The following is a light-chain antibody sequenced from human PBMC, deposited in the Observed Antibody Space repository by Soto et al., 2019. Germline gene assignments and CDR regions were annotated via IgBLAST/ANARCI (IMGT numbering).Light chain of an antibody. CDR1: SSDVADYNY. J-gene: IGLJ1*01. V-gene: IGLV2-14*01. Sequence: QSALTQPASVSGSPGQSITISRTGTSSDVADYNYVSWYQQRPGKAPKLMIYDVSNRPSGVSNRFSGSKSGNTASLTISGLQAEDEVDYYCSSYTSTTTYVFGTGTKVTVL. CDR3: SSYTSTTTYV. CDR2: DVS.